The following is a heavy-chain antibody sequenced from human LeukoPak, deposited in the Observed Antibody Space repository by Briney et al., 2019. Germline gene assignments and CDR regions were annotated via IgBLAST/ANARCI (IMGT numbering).Heavy chain of an antibody. CDR2: IYTGGST. V-gene: IGHV4-61*02. CDR1: GGSISSGNYY. D-gene: IGHD4-23*01. Sequence: SQTLSLTCTVSGGSISSGNYYWSWIRQSAGKGLEWIGRIYTGGSTNYNPSLKSRVTISVDKSKNQFSLKLSSVTAADTAVYYCARREPYGGKGAFDYWGQGTLVTVSS. CDR3: ARREPYGGKGAFDY. J-gene: IGHJ4*02.